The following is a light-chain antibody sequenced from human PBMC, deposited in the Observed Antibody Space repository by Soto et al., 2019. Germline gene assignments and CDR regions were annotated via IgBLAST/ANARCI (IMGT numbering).Light chain of an antibody. CDR1: QSISSN. Sequence: DIQMTQSPSSLAASVGDRVTITCRASQSISSNLNWYQQKPGKAPDLLISAATSLQSGVPSRFSGGGSGTDFTLTITSLQPEDFATYFCQQSYTAPLAFGPGTKVDI. CDR2: AAT. J-gene: IGKJ3*01. V-gene: IGKV1-39*01. CDR3: QQSYTAPLA.